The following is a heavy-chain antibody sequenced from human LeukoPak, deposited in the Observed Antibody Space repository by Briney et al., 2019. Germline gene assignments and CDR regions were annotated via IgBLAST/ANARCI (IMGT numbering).Heavy chain of an antibody. CDR2: ISSSSSTI. V-gene: IGHV3-48*01. D-gene: IGHD6-19*01. J-gene: IGHJ4*02. CDR1: GFTFSSYS. Sequence: GGSLRLSCAASGFTFSSYSMNWVRQAPGKGLEWVSYISSSSSTIYYADSVMGRFTISRDNAKNSLYLQMNSLRAEDTAVYYCARRVYNSGWYIDYWGQGTLVTVSS. CDR3: ARRVYNSGWYIDY.